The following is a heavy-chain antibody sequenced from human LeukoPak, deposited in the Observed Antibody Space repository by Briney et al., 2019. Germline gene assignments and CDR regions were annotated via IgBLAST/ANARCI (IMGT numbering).Heavy chain of an antibody. CDR3: ARDPHSNDAFDI. CDR1: GDSVSSTSAT. V-gene: IGHV6-1*01. J-gene: IGHJ3*02. Sequence: PSQTLSLTCAISGDSVSSTSATWNWIRQSPSRGLEWLGRTYYRSKWYNDYAVSVRSRITINPDTSKNQFSLQLNSVTPEDTAVYYCARDPHSNDAFDIWGQGTMVTVSS. CDR2: TYYRSKWYN. D-gene: IGHD2-15*01.